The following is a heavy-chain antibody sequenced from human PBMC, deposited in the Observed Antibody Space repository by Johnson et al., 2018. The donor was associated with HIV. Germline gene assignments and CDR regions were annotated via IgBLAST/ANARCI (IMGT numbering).Heavy chain of an antibody. CDR2: IKSVSDDETK. CDR1: GFTFTNAW. V-gene: IGHV3-15*01. Sequence: VQLVESGGGLVKPGGSLRLSCVASGFTFTNAWMSWVRQAPGKGLEWVGCIKSVSDDETKDYGSPVKGRFTISRDDSSNTLYLQMNGLKTEDTAVYYCTTPGDRWYTLVGEAAFDIWGQGTMVTVSS. CDR3: TTPGDRWYTLVGEAAFDI. D-gene: IGHD2-15*01. J-gene: IGHJ3*02.